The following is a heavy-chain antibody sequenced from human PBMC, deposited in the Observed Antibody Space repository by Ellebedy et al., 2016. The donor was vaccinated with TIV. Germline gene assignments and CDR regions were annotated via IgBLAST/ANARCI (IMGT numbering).Heavy chain of an antibody. D-gene: IGHD3-22*01. CDR3: ARDYIGAGYHSDSSGHYKVHYFDY. J-gene: IGHJ4*02. CDR1: GFTVSTNY. CDR2: LYSGGYT. V-gene: IGHV3-53*01. Sequence: GGSLRLXXAASGFTVSTNYMSWVRQAPGKGLEWVSVLYSGGYTNYAYPVGGRFTISRDDSKNTVFLQMNSLRAEDTAVYYCARDYIGAGYHSDSSGHYKVHYFDYWGQGTLVTVSS.